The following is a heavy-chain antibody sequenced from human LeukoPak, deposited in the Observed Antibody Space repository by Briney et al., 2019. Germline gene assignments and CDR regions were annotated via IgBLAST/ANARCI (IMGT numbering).Heavy chain of an antibody. CDR1: GFTLSDYS. V-gene: IGHV3-21*01. CDR2: IGSGSTYI. Sequence: GGSLRLSCAVSGFTLSDYSMNWVQQARGKGLEWVSSIGSGSTYIFYADSVKGRFTISRDNAKNSLYLQMNSLSADDTAVYHCARKSQSTFSYEHGDFDYWGQGILVTVSS. J-gene: IGHJ4*02. D-gene: IGHD5-12*01. CDR3: ARKSQSTFSYEHGDFDY.